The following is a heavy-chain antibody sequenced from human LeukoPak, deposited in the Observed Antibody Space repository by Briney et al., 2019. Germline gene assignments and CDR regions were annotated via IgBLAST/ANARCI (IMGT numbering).Heavy chain of an antibody. J-gene: IGHJ3*01. CDR1: GGSISSSNW. V-gene: IGHV4-4*02. D-gene: IGHD6-13*01. Sequence: SGTLSLTCAVSGGSISSSNWWSWVRQPPGKGLEWIGEIYHSGSTNYNPSLKSRVTISVDKSKNQFSLKLSSVTAADTAVYYCASWGGIAAAGYDAFDVWGQGTMVTVSS. CDR2: IYHSGST. CDR3: ASWGGIAAAGYDAFDV.